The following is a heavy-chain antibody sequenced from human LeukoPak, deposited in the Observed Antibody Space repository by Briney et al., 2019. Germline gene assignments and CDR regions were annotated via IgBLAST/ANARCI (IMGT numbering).Heavy chain of an antibody. V-gene: IGHV3-23*01. CDR3: ATEVAYDSSGYYPFDY. Sequence: GGSLRLSCVASGFTFANYAMSWVRQAPGKGLEWVSVISGSGGNTYYADSVKGRLTISRDNSNNTLYLQLNSLRAEDTAVYYCATEVAYDSSGYYPFDYWGQGTLVTVSS. CDR2: ISGSGGNT. CDR1: GFTFANYA. D-gene: IGHD3-22*01. J-gene: IGHJ4*02.